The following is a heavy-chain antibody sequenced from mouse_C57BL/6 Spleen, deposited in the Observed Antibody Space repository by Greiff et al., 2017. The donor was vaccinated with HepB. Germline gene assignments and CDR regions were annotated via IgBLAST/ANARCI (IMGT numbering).Heavy chain of an antibody. CDR2: ISSGGSYT. Sequence: EVMLVESGGDLVKPGGSLKLSCAASGFTFSSYGMSWVRQTPDKRLEWVATISSGGSYTYYPDSVKGRFTISRDNAKNTLYLQMSSLKSEDTAMYYCARGDYEAYWGQGTLVTVSA. CDR1: GFTFSSYG. D-gene: IGHD2-4*01. J-gene: IGHJ3*01. V-gene: IGHV5-6*02. CDR3: ARGDYEAY.